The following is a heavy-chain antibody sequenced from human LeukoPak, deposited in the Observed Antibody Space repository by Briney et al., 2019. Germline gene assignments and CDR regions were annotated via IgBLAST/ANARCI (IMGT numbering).Heavy chain of an antibody. CDR2: IWYDGSNK. V-gene: IGHV3-33*08. J-gene: IGHJ4*02. Sequence: GGSLRLSCAASGLTFSTYAMHWVRQAPGKGLEWVALIWYDGSNKFYADSVRGRFTISRDYSKNTLYLQMNSLRAEDTAVYYCARESGSHYQELDQWGQGTLVTVSS. D-gene: IGHD1-26*01. CDR3: ARESGSHYQELDQ. CDR1: GLTFSTYA.